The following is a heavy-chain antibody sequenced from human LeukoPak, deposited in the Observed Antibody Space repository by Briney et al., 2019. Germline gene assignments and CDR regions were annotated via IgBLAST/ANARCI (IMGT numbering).Heavy chain of an antibody. J-gene: IGHJ5*02. CDR1: GFTFSSYA. V-gene: IGHV3-30*03. CDR2: ILHDGSNK. CDR3: ARDVWFGDYRWFDP. D-gene: IGHD3-10*01. Sequence: GGSLRLSCAASGFTFSSYAMHWVRQAPGKGLEWVAVILHDGSNKQYADSVKGRFTISRDNSKNTLYLQMSSLRAEDTAVYLCARDVWFGDYRWFDPWGQGTLVIVSS.